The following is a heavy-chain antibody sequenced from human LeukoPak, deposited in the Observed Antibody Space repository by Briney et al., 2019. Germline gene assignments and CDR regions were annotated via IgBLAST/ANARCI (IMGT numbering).Heavy chain of an antibody. CDR3: ARHEHGDYDYYYGMDV. CDR2: IYPGDSDT. Sequence: GESLKISCKGSGYSFTSYWIGWVRQMPGKGLEWIGIIYPGDSDTRYSPSFQGQVTISADKSISTAYLQWSSLKASDTAMYYCARHEHGDYDYYYGMDVWGQGTTVTVSS. V-gene: IGHV5-51*01. CDR1: GYSFTSYW. D-gene: IGHD4-17*01. J-gene: IGHJ6*02.